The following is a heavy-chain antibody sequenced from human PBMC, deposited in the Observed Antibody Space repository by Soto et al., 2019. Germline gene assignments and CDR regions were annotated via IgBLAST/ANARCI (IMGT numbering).Heavy chain of an antibody. CDR3: ARDRRGWFDP. CDR1: GGFFSGYY. J-gene: IGHJ5*02. Sequence: QVQLQQWGAGLLKPSATLSLTCAVYGGFFSGYYWSWIRQPPGKGLEWIGYIYYSGSTNYNPSLKSRVTISVDTSKNQFSLKLSSVTAADTAVYYCARDRRGWFDPWGQGTLVTVSS. D-gene: IGHD2-15*01. CDR2: IYYSGST. V-gene: IGHV4-34*11.